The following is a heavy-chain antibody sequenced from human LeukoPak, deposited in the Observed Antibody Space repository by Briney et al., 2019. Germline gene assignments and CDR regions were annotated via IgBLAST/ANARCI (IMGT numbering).Heavy chain of an antibody. J-gene: IGHJ4*02. CDR1: GYTLTELT. V-gene: IGHV1-24*01. CDR3: ATPRGYDFWSGSFDY. CDR2: FDPEDGET. Sequence: GASVKVSCKVSGYTLTELTMHWVRQAPGKGLEWMGGFDPEDGETIYAQKFQGRVTMTEDTSTDTAYMELSSLRSEDTAVYYCATPRGYDFWSGSFDYWGQGTLVTVSS. D-gene: IGHD3-3*01.